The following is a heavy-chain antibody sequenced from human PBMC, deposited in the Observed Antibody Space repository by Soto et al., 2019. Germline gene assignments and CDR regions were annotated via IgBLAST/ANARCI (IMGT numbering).Heavy chain of an antibody. CDR3: APQRGYSYGEFDY. CDR2: ISSSSSYI. CDR1: GFTFSSYS. Sequence: GGSLRLSCAASGFTFSSYSMNGVRQAPGKGLEWVSSISSSSSYIYYADSVKGRFTISRDNAKNSLYLQMNSLRAEDTAVYYCAPQRGYSYGEFDYWGQGTLVTVSS. D-gene: IGHD5-18*01. J-gene: IGHJ4*02. V-gene: IGHV3-21*01.